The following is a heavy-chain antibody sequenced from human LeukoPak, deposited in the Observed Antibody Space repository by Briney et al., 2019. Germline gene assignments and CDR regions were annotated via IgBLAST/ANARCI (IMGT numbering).Heavy chain of an antibody. CDR2: IYHSGST. CDR1: GGSISSSSW. J-gene: IGHJ4*02. Sequence: SETLSLTCAVSGGSISSSSWWSWVRQPPGKGLEWIGEIYHSGSTNYNPSLKSRVTISVDKSKNQFSLNLTSVTAADTAVYYCARDPDIAATDTDYWGQGTLVTVSS. D-gene: IGHD6-13*01. V-gene: IGHV4-4*02. CDR3: ARDPDIAATDTDY.